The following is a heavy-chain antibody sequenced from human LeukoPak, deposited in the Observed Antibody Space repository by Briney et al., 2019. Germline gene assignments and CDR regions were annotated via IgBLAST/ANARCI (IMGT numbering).Heavy chain of an antibody. J-gene: IGHJ4*02. Sequence: GGSLRLSCAASGFNFNNYDMHWVRQAPGKGLEWVAVISYDGSNKYYADSVKGRFTISRDNSKNTLYLQMNSLRAEDTAVYYCARGIVVVANDYWGQGTLVTVSS. V-gene: IGHV3-30-3*01. D-gene: IGHD2-21*01. CDR2: ISYDGSNK. CDR3: ARGIVVVANDY. CDR1: GFNFNNYD.